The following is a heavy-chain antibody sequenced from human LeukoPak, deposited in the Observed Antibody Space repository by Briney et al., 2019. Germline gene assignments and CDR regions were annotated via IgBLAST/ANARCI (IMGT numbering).Heavy chain of an antibody. CDR1: GGSISSYY. D-gene: IGHD2-15*01. Sequence: SETLSLTCTVSGGSISSYYWSWIRQPPGKGLEWIGYISYSGSTNYNPSLKSRVTISLDTSKTQFSLKLSSVTAADTAVYYCARHYCSGRNCYTFDIWGQGTMVTVSS. CDR2: ISYSGST. CDR3: ARHYCSGRNCYTFDI. V-gene: IGHV4-59*08. J-gene: IGHJ3*02.